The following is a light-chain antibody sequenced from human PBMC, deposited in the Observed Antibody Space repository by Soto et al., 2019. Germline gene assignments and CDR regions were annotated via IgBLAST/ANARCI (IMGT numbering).Light chain of an antibody. CDR2: GAS. J-gene: IGKJ4*01. CDR1: QNVNNN. Sequence: EIVMTQSPVSVSVSPGERATLSCRASQNVNNNLAWYQQKPGQAPRLLILGASTRATNIPARFSGSGSGKEFTLTISDLQAEDFAVYYCQQYNDWPVTFGGGTKVEIK. V-gene: IGKV3-15*01. CDR3: QQYNDWPVT.